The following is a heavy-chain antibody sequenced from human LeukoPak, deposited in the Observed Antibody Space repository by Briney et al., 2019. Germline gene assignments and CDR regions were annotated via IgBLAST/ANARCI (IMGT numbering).Heavy chain of an antibody. D-gene: IGHD2-8*01. Sequence: GGSLRLSCAASGFTVSSNYMSWVRQAPGKGLEWVSVIYSGCSRYYADSVKGRFTISRDNSKNTLYLQMNSLRAEDTAVYYCASEKWDAFDIWGQGTMVTVSS. V-gene: IGHV3-53*01. CDR2: IYSGCSR. CDR1: GFTVSSNY. J-gene: IGHJ3*02. CDR3: ASEKWDAFDI.